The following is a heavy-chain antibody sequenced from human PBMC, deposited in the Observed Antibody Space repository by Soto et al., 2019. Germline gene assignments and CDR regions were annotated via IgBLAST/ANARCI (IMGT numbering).Heavy chain of an antibody. CDR2: INPSGGST. Sequence: QVQLVQSGAEVKKPGASVKVSCKASGYTFTSYYMHWVRQAPGQGLEWMGIINPSGGSTSYAQKFQGRVTMTRDTSTSTVYMELSSLRSEDTAVYYCALPLGYCSGGSCKGAIDYWGQGTLVTVSS. CDR3: ALPLGYCSGGSCKGAIDY. CDR1: GYTFTSYY. V-gene: IGHV1-46*03. D-gene: IGHD2-15*01. J-gene: IGHJ4*02.